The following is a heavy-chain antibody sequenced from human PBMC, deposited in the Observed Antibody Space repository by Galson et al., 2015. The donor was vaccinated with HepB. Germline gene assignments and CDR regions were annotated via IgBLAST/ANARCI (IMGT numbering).Heavy chain of an antibody. J-gene: IGHJ6*02. CDR3: ARDRSGWELLSYYGMDV. D-gene: IGHD1-26*01. CDR2: ISSSSSYT. Sequence: SLRLSCAASGFTFSDYYMSWIRQAPGKGLEWVSYISSSSSYTNYADSVKGRFTISRDNAKNSLYLQMNSLRAEDTAVYYCARDRSGWELLSYYGMDVWGQGTTVTVSS. V-gene: IGHV3-11*06. CDR1: GFTFSDYY.